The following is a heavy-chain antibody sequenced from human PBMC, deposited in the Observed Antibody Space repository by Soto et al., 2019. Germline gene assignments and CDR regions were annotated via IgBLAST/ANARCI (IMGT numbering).Heavy chain of an antibody. V-gene: IGHV3-11*06. CDR3: ARQAMGARKYHYRFLDV. D-gene: IGHD1-26*01. CDR1: GFTFSDYY. Sequence: GGSLRLSCAASGFTFSDYYMSWIRQAPGKGLEWVSYISSSSSYTNYADSVKGRFTISRDNARNSLYLQMNSLRAEDTAVYYCARQAMGARKYHYRFLDVWGRGTTVPVSS. J-gene: IGHJ6*02. CDR2: ISSSSSYT.